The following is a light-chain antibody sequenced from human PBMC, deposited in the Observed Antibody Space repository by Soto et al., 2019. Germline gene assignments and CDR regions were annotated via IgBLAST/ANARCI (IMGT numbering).Light chain of an antibody. CDR2: RAS. Sequence: DIKLTQSPSFMSASIGDTVTITSRASQGISTYLAWYQQKPGKAPKHLIYRASTLQSGVPSRFSGSGSGTDFTLTISSLQPEDVATYYCQGHSTYPRTFGPGTKVDIK. CDR1: QGISTY. V-gene: IGKV1-9*01. J-gene: IGKJ1*01. CDR3: QGHSTYPRT.